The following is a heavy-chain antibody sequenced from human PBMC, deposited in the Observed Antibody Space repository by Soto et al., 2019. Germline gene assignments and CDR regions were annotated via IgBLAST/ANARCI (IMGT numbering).Heavy chain of an antibody. D-gene: IGHD3-22*01. J-gene: IGHJ3*02. CDR2: INPSGGST. Sequence: QVQLVQSGAEVKKPGASVKVSCKASGYTFTSYYMHWVRQAPGQGLEWMGIINPSGGSTSYAQKCQGRVTMTTDTSTSTVYRERTSLRSEDTAVYYCAREPPLDYYDSSGYYIPDAFGIWGQGTMVTVSS. CDR3: AREPPLDYYDSSGYYIPDAFGI. CDR1: GYTFTSYY. V-gene: IGHV1-46*01.